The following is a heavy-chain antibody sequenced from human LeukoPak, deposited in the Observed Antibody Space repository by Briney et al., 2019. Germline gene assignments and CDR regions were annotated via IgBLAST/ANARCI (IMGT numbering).Heavy chain of an antibody. CDR3: ARGRYSGTTYYFDY. V-gene: IGHV3-53*01. Sequence: GGSLRLSCAASGFTVSSNYMSWVRQAPGKGLEWVSVIYSGGSTYYADSVKGRFTISRDNSKNTLYLQMNSLRAEDTAMYYCARGRYSGTTYYFDYWGQGTLVTVSS. CDR1: GFTVSSNY. CDR2: IYSGGST. J-gene: IGHJ4*02. D-gene: IGHD5-12*01.